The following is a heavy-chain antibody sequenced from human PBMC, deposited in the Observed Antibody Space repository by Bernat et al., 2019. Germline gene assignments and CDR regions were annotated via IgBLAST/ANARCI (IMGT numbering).Heavy chain of an antibody. CDR1: GYSISSGYY. CDR3: AREPIAAGVDY. V-gene: IGHV4-38-2*02. Sequence: QVQLQESGLGLVNPSQTLSLTCAVSGYSISSGYYWGWIRQPPGKGLEWIGSIYHSGSTYYNPSLKSRVTISVHTSKNQFSLKLSSVTAADTAVYYCAREPIAAGVDYWGQGTLVTFSS. D-gene: IGHD6-13*01. CDR2: IYHSGST. J-gene: IGHJ4*02.